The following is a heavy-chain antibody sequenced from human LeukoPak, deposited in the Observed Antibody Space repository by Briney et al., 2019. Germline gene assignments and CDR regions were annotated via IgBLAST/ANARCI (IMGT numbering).Heavy chain of an antibody. CDR3: ATWAFYHNLDV. Sequence: GGALRLSCAASGFTIGPYAMYWVRQGPGRGLEWVSVIKADGSGTFYADSVRGRFTTSRDNSKNSLYLQMNSLTSEDAALYYCATWAFYHNLDVWGQGTTVIVSS. CDR2: IKADGSGT. D-gene: IGHD2/OR15-2a*01. J-gene: IGHJ6*02. CDR1: GFTIGPYA. V-gene: IGHV3-43*02.